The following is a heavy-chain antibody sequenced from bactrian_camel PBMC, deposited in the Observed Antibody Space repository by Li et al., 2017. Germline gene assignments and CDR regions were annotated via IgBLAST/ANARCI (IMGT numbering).Heavy chain of an antibody. Sequence: HVQLVESGGDLVQPGGSLRLSCAASAFTFTRDYMAWARQAPGKGLEWMSSIYTGDGKTYYADPVKGRFTISVDNAKNTVYLQMNSLKSEDTALYYCATYGGYYNEYDVPAFVYWGQGTQVTVS. V-gene: IGHV3-2*01. D-gene: IGHD4*01. J-gene: IGHJ6*01. CDR1: AFTFTRDY. CDR2: IYTGDGKT. CDR3: ATYGGYYNEYDVPAFVY.